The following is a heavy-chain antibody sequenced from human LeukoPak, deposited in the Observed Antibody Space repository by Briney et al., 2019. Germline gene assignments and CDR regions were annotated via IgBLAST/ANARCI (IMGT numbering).Heavy chain of an antibody. CDR2: IYYSGST. D-gene: IGHD6-13*01. J-gene: IGHJ5*02. CDR1: GGSIGSSY. Sequence: PSETLSLTCTVSGGSIGSSYWSWIRQPPGKGLEWIGYIYYSGSTNYNPSLKSRGTISVDTSKNQLSLRLTSVTAADTAVYYCASTGSSSNWYFDPWGQGTLVTVSS. CDR3: ASTGSSSNWYFDP. V-gene: IGHV4-59*08.